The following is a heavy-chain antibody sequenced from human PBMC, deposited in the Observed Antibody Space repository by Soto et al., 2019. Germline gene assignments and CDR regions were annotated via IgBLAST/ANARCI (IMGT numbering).Heavy chain of an antibody. J-gene: IGHJ5*02. CDR1: GFTFEDYA. V-gene: IGHV3-9*01. CDR3: AKGRGALAVVSNWFDP. D-gene: IGHD6-19*01. Sequence: EVQLVESGGGLVQPGSSLRLSCAAFGFTFEDYAMHWIRQTPGKGLEWVAGINWNSGSVGYADSVKGRFTISRDNANNTLYLQMDSLRTEDTALYYCAKGRGALAVVSNWFDPWGQGTLVTVSS. CDR2: INWNSGSV.